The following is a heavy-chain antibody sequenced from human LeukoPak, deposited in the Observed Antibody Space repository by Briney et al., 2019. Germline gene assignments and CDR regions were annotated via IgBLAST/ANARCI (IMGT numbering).Heavy chain of an antibody. CDR1: EFTFSSYW. CDR2: INQDGSEK. J-gene: IGHJ6*02. Sequence: GGSLRLSCAASEFTFSSYWMSWVRQAPGKGLEWVANINQDGSEKYYVDSVKGRFTISRDNAKNSLYLQMNSLRAEDTAVYYCAREGTSSYGMDVWGQGTTVTVSS. CDR3: AREGTSSYGMDV. D-gene: IGHD2-2*01. V-gene: IGHV3-7*01.